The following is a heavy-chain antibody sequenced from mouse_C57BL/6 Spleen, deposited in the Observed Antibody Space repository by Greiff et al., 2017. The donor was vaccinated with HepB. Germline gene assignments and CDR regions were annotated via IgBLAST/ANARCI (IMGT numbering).Heavy chain of an antibody. CDR1: GYTFTSYW. CDR2: IDPSDSET. Sequence: QVQLQQPGAELVRPGSSVKLSCKASGYTFTSYWMHWVKQRPIQGLEWIGNIDPSDSETHYNQKFKDKATLTVDKSSSTAYMQLSSLTSEDSAVYYCARLRVTGTKRAFDYWGQGTTLTVSS. V-gene: IGHV1-52*01. D-gene: IGHD4-1*01. J-gene: IGHJ2*01. CDR3: ARLRVTGTKRAFDY.